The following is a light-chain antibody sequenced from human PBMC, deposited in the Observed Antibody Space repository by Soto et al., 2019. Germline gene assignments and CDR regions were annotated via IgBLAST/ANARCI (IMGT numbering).Light chain of an antibody. CDR3: LLSHSGAL. V-gene: IGLV7-46*01. J-gene: IGLJ3*02. CDR1: TGAVTSGHY. CDR2: DTS. Sequence: QTVVTQEPSLTVSPGGTVTLTCGSSTGAVTSGHYPYWFQQKPGQAPRTLIYDTSNRHSWTPARFSGSLLGDKAALTLSGAQPEDDADYYCLLSHSGALFGEGTKLTVL.